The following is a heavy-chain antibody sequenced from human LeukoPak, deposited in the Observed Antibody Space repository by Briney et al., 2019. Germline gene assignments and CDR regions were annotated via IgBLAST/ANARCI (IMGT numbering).Heavy chain of an antibody. V-gene: IGHV4-31*03. CDR2: IYFSGST. CDR3: ARVLSSGGEDWGRFDY. J-gene: IGHJ4*02. D-gene: IGHD3-16*01. CDR1: GDSISGGGYY. Sequence: SQILSLTCTVSGDSISGGGYYWSWIRQHPGKGLEWIGYIYFSGSTYYSPSLKSRVTISVDTSKNQFSLKLSSVTAADTAVYYSARVLSSGGEDWGRFDYWGQGTLVTVSS.